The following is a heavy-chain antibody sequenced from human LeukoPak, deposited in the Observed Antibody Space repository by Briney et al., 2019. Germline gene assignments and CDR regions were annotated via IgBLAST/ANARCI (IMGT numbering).Heavy chain of an antibody. CDR2: ISGSGGST. D-gene: IGHD1-26*01. CDR3: AKDPYSGSFFDY. V-gene: IGHV3-23*01. CDR1: GFTFSSYA. J-gene: IGHJ4*02. Sequence: GGSLRLSCAASGFTFSSYAMSWVRQAPGKGLEWVSAISGSGGSTYYGDSVKGRFTISRDNSKNTVYLQMNSLRGEDTAVYYCAKDPYSGSFFDYWGQGTLVTVSS.